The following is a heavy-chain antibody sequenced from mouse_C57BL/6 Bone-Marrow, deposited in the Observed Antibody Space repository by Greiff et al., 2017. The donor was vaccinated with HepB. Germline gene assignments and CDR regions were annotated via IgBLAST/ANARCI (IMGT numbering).Heavy chain of an antibody. CDR1: GFTFSDYG. CDR2: ISSGSSTI. Sequence: EVQLVESGGGLVKPGGSLKLSCAASGFTFSDYGMHWVRQAPEKGLEWVAYISSGSSTIYYADTVKGRFPISRDNAKNTLFLQMTSLRSEDTAMYYSARPEEQGDYPWFAYWGQGTLVTVSA. D-gene: IGHD2-4*01. V-gene: IGHV5-17*01. J-gene: IGHJ3*01. CDR3: ARPEEQGDYPWFAY.